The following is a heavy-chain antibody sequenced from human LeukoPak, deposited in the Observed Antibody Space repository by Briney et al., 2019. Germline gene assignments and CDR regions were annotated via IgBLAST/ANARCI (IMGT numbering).Heavy chain of an antibody. J-gene: IGHJ2*01. Sequence: SETLSLTCTISGGSISSYYWNWVRQPAGKGLEWIGRIYASGSTNYNPSLKGRITMSADTSMNQFSLKLSSLTAADTAVYYCARDRDWRWYLDLWGRGTLVTVSS. CDR2: IYASGST. V-gene: IGHV4-4*07. D-gene: IGHD3/OR15-3a*01. CDR1: GGSISSYY. CDR3: ARDRDWRWYLDL.